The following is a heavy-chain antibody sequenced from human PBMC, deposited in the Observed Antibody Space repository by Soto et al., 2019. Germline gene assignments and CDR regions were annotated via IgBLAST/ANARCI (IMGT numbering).Heavy chain of an antibody. J-gene: IGHJ3*02. Sequence: QVQLVESGGGVVQPGRSLRLSCAASGFTFSSYAMHWVRQAPGKGLEWEAVISYDGSNKYYADSVKGRFTISRDNSKNTLYLQMNSLRAEDTAVYYCANPTVPRNAFDIWGQGTMVTVSS. D-gene: IGHD4-17*01. CDR1: GFTFSSYA. V-gene: IGHV3-30-3*01. CDR2: ISYDGSNK. CDR3: ANPTVPRNAFDI.